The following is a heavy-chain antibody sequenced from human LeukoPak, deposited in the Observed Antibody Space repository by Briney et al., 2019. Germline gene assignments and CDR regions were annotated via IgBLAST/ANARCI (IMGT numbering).Heavy chain of an antibody. CDR3: VRFGACTSSSCSTSGWVTFDY. J-gene: IGHJ4*02. D-gene: IGHD6-19*01. CDR1: GFTFNSFE. V-gene: IGHV3-48*03. Sequence: PGGSLRLSCAASGFTFNSFEMNWVRQAPGKGLEWVSYISSSGDTIYYADSVKGRFTISRDNAKNSLYLQMNSLRAEDTAVYYCVRFGACTSSSCSTSGWVTFDYWGQGTLVTVSS. CDR2: ISSSGDTI.